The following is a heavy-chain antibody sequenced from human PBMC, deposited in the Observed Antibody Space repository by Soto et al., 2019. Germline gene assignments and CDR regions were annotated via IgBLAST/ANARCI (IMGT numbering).Heavy chain of an antibody. V-gene: IGHV4-59*08. Sequence: SETLSLTCTVSGGSISSYYWSWIRQPPGKGLEWIGYIYYSGSTNYNPSLKSRVTISVDTSKNQFTLKLSSVTAADTAVYYCARRYGTTFDYWGQGTLVTVSS. D-gene: IGHD4-17*01. CDR2: IYYSGST. CDR3: ARRYGTTFDY. J-gene: IGHJ4*02. CDR1: GGSISSYY.